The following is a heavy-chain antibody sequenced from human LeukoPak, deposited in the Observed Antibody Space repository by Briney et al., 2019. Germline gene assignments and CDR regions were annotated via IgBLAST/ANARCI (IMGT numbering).Heavy chain of an antibody. D-gene: IGHD6-13*01. J-gene: IGHJ1*01. CDR1: GGTFSYSA. CDR3: ARDSLTAGGVKYFQH. V-gene: IGHV1-69*05. CDR2: IIPTFGSA. Sequence: SVKVSCKASGGTFSYSALHWVRQAPGQGLEWMGGIIPTFGSANYAQKFQGRVTITTDESTGTAYVELSSLRSDDTAVYFCARDSLTAGGVKYFQHWGQGTLVTVSS.